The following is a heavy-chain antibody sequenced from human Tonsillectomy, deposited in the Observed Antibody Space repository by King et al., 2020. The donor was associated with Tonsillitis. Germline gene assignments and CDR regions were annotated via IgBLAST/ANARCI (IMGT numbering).Heavy chain of an antibody. CDR1: GGTFSNYA. J-gene: IGHJ4*02. CDR3: ARAKPYYDSXGXRTYYFDY. Sequence: QLVQSGAEVKKPGSSVKVSCKASGGTFSNYAISWVRQAPGQGLEWMGGIIPIFGTANNAQKFHXGVTITADESTSTAYMELSSLRSEDTAVYYCARAKPYYDSXGXRTYYFDYWGQGXLXTVSS. CDR2: IIPIFGTA. D-gene: IGHD3-22*01. V-gene: IGHV1-69*01.